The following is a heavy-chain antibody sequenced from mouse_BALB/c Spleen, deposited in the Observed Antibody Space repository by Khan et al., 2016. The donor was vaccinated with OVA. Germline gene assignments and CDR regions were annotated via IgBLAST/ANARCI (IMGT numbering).Heavy chain of an antibody. Sequence: QLQESGPGLVKPSQYLSLTCTVTGYSITSDYAWNWIRQFPGNKLAWMGYIHYSGSTSYIPSLKSRLSITRHTSKNQFFLHLNSVASEDTATYYCARGLAYWGQGTLVTVSA. V-gene: IGHV3-2*02. CDR2: IHYSGST. CDR1: GYSITSDYA. D-gene: IGHD3-3*01. CDR3: ARGLAY. J-gene: IGHJ3*01.